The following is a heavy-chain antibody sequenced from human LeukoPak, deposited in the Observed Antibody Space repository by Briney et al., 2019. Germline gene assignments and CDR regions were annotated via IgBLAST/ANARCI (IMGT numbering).Heavy chain of an antibody. CDR1: GGSISSYY. V-gene: IGHV4-59*12. Sequence: PSETLSLTRVDPGGSISSYYWCCVCPPPRKGLGWGAYRYYSGRINYIPHTKRRVTISVDTSKNQFSLKLSSVTAADTAVYYCARDWNYFGSESPGRFDSWGQGALVTVSS. CDR2: RYYSGRI. D-gene: IGHD3-10*01. CDR3: ARDWNYFGSESPGRFDS. J-gene: IGHJ4*02.